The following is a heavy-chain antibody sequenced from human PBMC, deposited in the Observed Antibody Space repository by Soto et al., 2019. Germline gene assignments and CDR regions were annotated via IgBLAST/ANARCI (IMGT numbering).Heavy chain of an antibody. CDR2: IWYDGSNK. CDR1: GFTFSSYG. V-gene: IGHV3-33*01. Sequence: PGGSLRLSCAASGFTFSSYGMHWVRQAPGKGLEWVAVIWYDGSNKYYADSVKGRFTISRDNSKNTLYLQMNSLRAEDTAVYYCARDNGYSSRYDAFDIWGQGTMVTVSS. D-gene: IGHD6-13*01. J-gene: IGHJ3*02. CDR3: ARDNGYSSRYDAFDI.